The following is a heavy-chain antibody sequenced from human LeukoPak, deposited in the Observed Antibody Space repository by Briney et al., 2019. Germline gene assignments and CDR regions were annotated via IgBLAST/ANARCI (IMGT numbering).Heavy chain of an antibody. CDR2: IYYSGST. CDR1: VGSISSYY. CDR3: ARDLEMATIGYFDY. D-gene: IGHD5-24*01. V-gene: IGHV4-59*01. J-gene: IGHJ4*02. Sequence: PSQTLSLTCTVSVGSISSYYWSWIRQPPGKELEWIGYIYYSGSTKYNPSLKSRVTISEDTSKNQLSLKLSSVTAADTAVYYCARDLEMATIGYFDYWGQGIQVSVAS.